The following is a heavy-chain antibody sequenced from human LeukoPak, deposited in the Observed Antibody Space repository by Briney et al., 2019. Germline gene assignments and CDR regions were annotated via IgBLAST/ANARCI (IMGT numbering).Heavy chain of an antibody. V-gene: IGHV1-69*06. CDR2: IIPIFGTA. CDR3: ARDSPWYCSGGSCYSY. Sequence: SVKVSCKASGGTFSSYAISWVRQAPGQGLEWMGGIIPIFGTANYAQKFQGRVTITADKSTSTAYMGLSSLRSEDTAVYYCARDSPWYCSGGSCYSYWGQGTLVTVSS. D-gene: IGHD2-15*01. CDR1: GGTFSSYA. J-gene: IGHJ4*02.